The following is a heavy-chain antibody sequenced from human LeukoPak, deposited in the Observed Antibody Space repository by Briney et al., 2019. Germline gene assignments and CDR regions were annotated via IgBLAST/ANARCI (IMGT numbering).Heavy chain of an antibody. J-gene: IGHJ3*02. CDR1: GYTFTDYY. D-gene: IGHD5-18*01. CDR2: INPNSRGT. V-gene: IGHV1-2*02. CDR3: ARRAREYSHDAFDI. Sequence: AXVXVSCKASGYTFTDYYMHWVRQAPGQGLEWMGWINPNSRGTDSAQKFQGRFSMTRDTSISTAYMELSRLRSDDTAVYYCARRAREYSHDAFDIWGQGTMVTVSS.